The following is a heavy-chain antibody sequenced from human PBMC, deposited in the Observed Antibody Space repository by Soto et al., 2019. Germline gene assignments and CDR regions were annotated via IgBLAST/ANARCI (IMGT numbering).Heavy chain of an antibody. J-gene: IGHJ6*02. CDR3: ARDPGYCSSTICYVTYYGMDV. Sequence: ASVKVSCKTSGYTFTDHYIHWVRQAPGQGLEWMGWINPNSGGTNYARNFQDWVTMTRDTSISTAYMELSRLRSDDTAVYYCARDPGYCSSTICYVTYYGMDVWGQGTTVTVSS. D-gene: IGHD2-2*01. CDR2: INPNSGGT. CDR1: GYTFTDHY. V-gene: IGHV1-2*04.